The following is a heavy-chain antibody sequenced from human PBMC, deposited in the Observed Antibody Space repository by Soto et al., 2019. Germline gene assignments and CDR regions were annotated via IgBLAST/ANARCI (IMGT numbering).Heavy chain of an antibody. J-gene: IGHJ4*02. D-gene: IGHD4-17*01. Sequence: SETLSLTCTVSGCFISSYYLSWVRQPPGKGLEWIGYIFYSGNTNYNPSLRSRVTILVETSKNQFSLKLSSVTATDTAVYYCARDSGYGDPFDYWGQGTPVTVSS. CDR2: IFYSGNT. CDR1: GCFISSYY. CDR3: ARDSGYGDPFDY. V-gene: IGHV4-59*01.